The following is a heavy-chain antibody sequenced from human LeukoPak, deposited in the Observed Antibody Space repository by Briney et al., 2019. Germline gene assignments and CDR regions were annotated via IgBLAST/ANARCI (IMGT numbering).Heavy chain of an antibody. CDR1: GFTVSSNY. D-gene: IGHD4-17*01. J-gene: IGHJ4*02. Sequence: GGSLRLSCAASGFTVSSNYMSWVRQAPGKGLEWVSVIYRGGSTYYADSVKGRFTISRDNSKNTLYLQMNSLRAGDTAVYYCARGAYGDEGPFDHWGQGTLGTVSS. V-gene: IGHV3-53*01. CDR2: IYRGGST. CDR3: ARGAYGDEGPFDH.